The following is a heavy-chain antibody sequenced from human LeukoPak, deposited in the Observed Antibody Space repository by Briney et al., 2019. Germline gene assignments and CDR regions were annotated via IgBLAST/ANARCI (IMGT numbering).Heavy chain of an antibody. CDR3: ARALNPLPGTYYFDY. J-gene: IGHJ4*02. CDR2: IYISGST. V-gene: IGHV4-4*07. CDR1: GASINSHY. Sequence: SETLSLTCTVSGASINSHYWSWIRQPAGKGLEWLGRIYISGSTNYNSCLQSRVTMSVDTSQNQFSLKLTSVTAADTAVYYCARALNPLPGTYYFDYWGQGTLVTVSS.